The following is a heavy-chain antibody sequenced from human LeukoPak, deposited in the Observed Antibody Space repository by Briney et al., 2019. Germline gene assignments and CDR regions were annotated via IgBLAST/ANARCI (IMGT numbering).Heavy chain of an antibody. CDR3: ARVVGIREYGMDV. V-gene: IGHV1-2*02. J-gene: IGHJ6*02. CDR1: GYTFTGYY. D-gene: IGHD2-15*01. Sequence: ASVKVSCKASGYTFTGYYMHWVRQAPGQGLEWMGWINPNSGGTNYAQKFQGRVTMTRDTSISTAYVELSRLRSDDTAVYYCARVVGIREYGMDVWGQGTTVTVSS. CDR2: INPNSGGT.